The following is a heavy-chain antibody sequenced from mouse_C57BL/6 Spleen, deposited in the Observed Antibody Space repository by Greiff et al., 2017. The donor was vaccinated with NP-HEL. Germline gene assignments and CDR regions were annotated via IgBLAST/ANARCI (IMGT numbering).Heavy chain of an antibody. J-gene: IGHJ4*01. CDR3: ARVITTVVATGAMDY. CDR1: GYTFTSYW. CDR2: IDPSDSYT. Sequence: QVQLQQPGAELVKPGASVKLSCKASGYTFTSYWMQWVKQRPGQGLEWIGEIDPSDSYTNYNQKFKGKATLTVDTSSSTAYMQLSSLTSEDSAVYYCARVITTVVATGAMDYWGQGTSVTVSS. D-gene: IGHD1-1*01. V-gene: IGHV1-50*01.